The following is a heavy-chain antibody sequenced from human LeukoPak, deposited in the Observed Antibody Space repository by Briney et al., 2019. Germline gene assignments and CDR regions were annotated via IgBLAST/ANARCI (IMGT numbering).Heavy chain of an antibody. D-gene: IGHD6-13*01. V-gene: IGHV3-74*01. J-gene: IGHJ4*02. CDR3: ARGGGSSWEIDY. CDR1: GFTFSSYW. CDR2: INSDGSST. Sequence: PGGSLRLSCAASGFTFSSYWMHWVRQAPGKGLVWVSRINSDGSSTSYADSVKGRFTISRDNAKNTLYLQMNSLRAEDMAVYYCARGGGSSWEIDYWGQGTLVTLS.